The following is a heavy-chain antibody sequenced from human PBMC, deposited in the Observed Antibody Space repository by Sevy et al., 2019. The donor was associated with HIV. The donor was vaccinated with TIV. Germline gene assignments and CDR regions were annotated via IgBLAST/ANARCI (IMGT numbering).Heavy chain of an antibody. CDR1: GFTFSSYG. J-gene: IGHJ4*02. CDR2: ISCDGSNK. CDR3: AKDLSRSGSYYVRYLIDY. D-gene: IGHD1-26*01. Sequence: GGSLRLSCAASGFTFSSYGMHWVRQAPGKGLEWVAVISCDGSNKYYADSVKGRFTISRDNSKNTLYLQMNSLRAEDTAVYDCAKDLSRSGSYYVRYLIDYWGQGTLVTVSS. V-gene: IGHV3-30*18.